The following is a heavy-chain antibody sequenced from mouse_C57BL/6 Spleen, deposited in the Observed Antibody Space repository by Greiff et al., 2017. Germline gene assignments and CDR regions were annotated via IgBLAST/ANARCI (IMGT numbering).Heavy chain of an antibody. CDR3: ARKELGYAMDY. D-gene: IGHD3-3*01. Sequence: QVQLQQPGAELVMPGASVKLSCKASGYTFTSYWMHWVKQRPGQGLEWIGEFDPSDSYTNYNQKFKGKSTLTVDKSSSTVYMQLSSLTSEDSAVYYCARKELGYAMDYWGQGTSVTVSS. CDR2: FDPSDSYT. CDR1: GYTFTSYW. J-gene: IGHJ4*01. V-gene: IGHV1-69*01.